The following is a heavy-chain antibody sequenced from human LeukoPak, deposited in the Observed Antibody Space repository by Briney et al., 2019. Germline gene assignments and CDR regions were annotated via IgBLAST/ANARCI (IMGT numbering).Heavy chain of an antibody. J-gene: IGHJ4*02. CDR1: GFTFSSYG. CDR3: ARAFAVAGQFDY. D-gene: IGHD6-19*01. Sequence: PGGSLRLPCAASGFTFSSYGMHWVRQAPGKGLEWVAVIWYDGSNKYYADSVKGRFTISRDNSKNTLYLQMNSLRAEDTAVYYCARAFAVAGQFDYWGQGTLVTVSS. V-gene: IGHV3-33*01. CDR2: IWYDGSNK.